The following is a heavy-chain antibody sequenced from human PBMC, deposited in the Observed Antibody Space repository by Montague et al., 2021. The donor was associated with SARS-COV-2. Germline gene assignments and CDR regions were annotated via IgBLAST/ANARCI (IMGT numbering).Heavy chain of an antibody. V-gene: IGHV6-1*01. CDR1: GDSVSSNIAT. CDR2: TYYRSKWYN. Sequence: CAISGDSVSSNIATWNWIRQSPSRGLEWLGRTYYRSKWYNDYAVSVKSRVIINPDTSNNRTSLQLNSVTPEDTAVYYCARAYCGGDCYFYWYFDLWGRGTLVTVSS. CDR3: ARAYCGGDCYFYWYFDL. J-gene: IGHJ2*01. D-gene: IGHD2-21*02.